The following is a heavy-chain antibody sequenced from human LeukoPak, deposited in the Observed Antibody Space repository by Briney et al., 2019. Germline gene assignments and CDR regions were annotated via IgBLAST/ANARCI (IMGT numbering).Heavy chain of an antibody. D-gene: IGHD3-16*02. Sequence: ASVKVSCKASGYTFTGYYMHWERQAPGQGLEWTGWINPNSGGTNYAQKFQGRVTMTRDTPISTAYMELSRLRSDDTAVYYCARDTSRMITFGGVIADAFDIWGQGTMVTVSS. J-gene: IGHJ3*02. CDR2: INPNSGGT. V-gene: IGHV1-2*02. CDR1: GYTFTGYY. CDR3: ARDTSRMITFGGVIADAFDI.